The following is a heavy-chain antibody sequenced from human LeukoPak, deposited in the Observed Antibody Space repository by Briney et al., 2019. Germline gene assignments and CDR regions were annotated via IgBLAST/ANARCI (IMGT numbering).Heavy chain of an antibody. V-gene: IGHV4-34*01. CDR2: INHSGST. D-gene: IGHD3-3*01. Sequence: TSETLSLTCAVYGGSFSGYYWSWIRQPPGKGLEWIGEINHSGSTNYNPSLKSRVTISVDTSKNQFSLKLSSVTAADTAVYYCARRRGTTIFGVAHFDYWGQGTLVTVSS. J-gene: IGHJ4*02. CDR1: GGSFSGYY. CDR3: ARRRGTTIFGVAHFDY.